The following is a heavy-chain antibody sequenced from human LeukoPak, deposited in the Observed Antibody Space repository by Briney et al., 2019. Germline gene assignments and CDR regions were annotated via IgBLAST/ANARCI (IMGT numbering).Heavy chain of an antibody. CDR2: ISYDGSNK. CDR1: GFTFSSYG. Sequence: GGSLRLSCAASGFTFSSYGVHWVRQAPGKGLEWVAVISYDGSNKYYADSVKGRFTISRDNSKNTLYLQMNSLRAEDTAVYYCAKEVEYQLLQYYYYGMDVWGKGTTVTVSS. CDR3: AKEVEYQLLQYYYYGMDV. D-gene: IGHD2-2*01. V-gene: IGHV3-30*18. J-gene: IGHJ6*04.